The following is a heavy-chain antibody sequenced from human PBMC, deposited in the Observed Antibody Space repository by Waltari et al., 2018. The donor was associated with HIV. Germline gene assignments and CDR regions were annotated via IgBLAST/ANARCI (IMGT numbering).Heavy chain of an antibody. D-gene: IGHD2-8*01. Sequence: VQLVQPGPEMKKIGASVKISCRASGFTFTNYGISWVRRAPGRGLGGRGWTSAHDGNIKEAQKFKDSVTLTTEASTNTAYLELRSLSPDDTALYHCVRGGGTWLYDMYYYQGMDVWGQGTTVTVS. CDR3: VRGGGTWLYDMYYYQGMDV. J-gene: IGHJ6*02. V-gene: IGHV1-18*04. CDR2: TSAHDGNI. CDR1: GFTFTNYG.